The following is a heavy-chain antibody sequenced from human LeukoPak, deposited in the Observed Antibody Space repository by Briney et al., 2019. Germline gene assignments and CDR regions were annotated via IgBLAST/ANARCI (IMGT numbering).Heavy chain of an antibody. CDR1: GFTLSSYS. CDR2: ISSGSTYI. V-gene: IGHV3-21*01. Sequence: GGSRRLSCPASGFTLSSYSMNWDRHPPGKGLEWVSSISSGSTYIYYADSVKGRFTISRDNAKNSLYLQMNGLRAEDTAVYYCARGIAIGAAGTEDYWGQGTLVTVSS. CDR3: ARGIAIGAAGTEDY. D-gene: IGHD6-13*01. J-gene: IGHJ4*02.